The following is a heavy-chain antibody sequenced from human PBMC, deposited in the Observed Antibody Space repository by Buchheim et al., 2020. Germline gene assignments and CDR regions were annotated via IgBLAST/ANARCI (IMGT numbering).Heavy chain of an antibody. J-gene: IGHJ4*02. CDR2: ISNDGSNE. V-gene: IGHV3-30*18. D-gene: IGHD2-15*01. CDR1: GFSFSNYG. CDR3: AKSIASMGYYLDY. Sequence: VQLLESGGGLVQPGGSRRLSCAASGFSFSNYGMHWVRQAPDKGLEWVAIISNDGSNELYADSVKGRFTISRDNSKKTLYLQMNSLRAEDTAVYYCAKSIASMGYYLDYWGRGT.